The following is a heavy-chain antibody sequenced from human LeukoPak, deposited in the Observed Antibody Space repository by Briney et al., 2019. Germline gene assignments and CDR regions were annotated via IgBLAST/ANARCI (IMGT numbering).Heavy chain of an antibody. J-gene: IGHJ1*01. CDR1: GGIFSNYA. CDR2: IIPIFGTA. D-gene: IGHD1-14*01. V-gene: IGHV1-69*13. Sequence: GASVKVSCKACGGIFSNYAISWVRQAPGQGVEWMGGIIPIFGTANYAEKFRARVTITADETTSTSYMELSRLKSEDTAVYYCARDSSEFRSLILHWGQGTLVTVSS. CDR3: ARDSSEFRSLILH.